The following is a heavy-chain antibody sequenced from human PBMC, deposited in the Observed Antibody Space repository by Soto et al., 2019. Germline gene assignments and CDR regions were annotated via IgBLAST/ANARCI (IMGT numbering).Heavy chain of an antibody. Sequence: QVQLVQSGAEVKKPGSPVMVSCKASGGTFSTYAINWVRQAPGQGLEWMGGIIPIFGTASYAQKFQGRVTITADESTSTAYMELRSLTSEDTAVYYCARSLGLEYYYGMDVWSQGTTVTVSS. J-gene: IGHJ6*02. D-gene: IGHD1-1*01. CDR1: GGTFSTYA. CDR2: IIPIFGTA. V-gene: IGHV1-69*12. CDR3: ARSLGLEYYYGMDV.